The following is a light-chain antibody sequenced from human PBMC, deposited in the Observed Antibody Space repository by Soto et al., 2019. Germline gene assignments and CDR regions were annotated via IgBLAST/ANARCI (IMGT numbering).Light chain of an antibody. CDR1: QSINNY. CDR3: QQSYSSLT. V-gene: IGKV1-39*01. CDR2: AAS. J-gene: IGKJ4*01. Sequence: DIQMTQSPSSLSASVGDTVTITCRASQSINNYLNWYQQTPGEAPKLLIHAASSLQSWVPSRFSGSGSETAFTLTISSLQAEDLATYYCQQSYSSLTFGGGTKGDIK.